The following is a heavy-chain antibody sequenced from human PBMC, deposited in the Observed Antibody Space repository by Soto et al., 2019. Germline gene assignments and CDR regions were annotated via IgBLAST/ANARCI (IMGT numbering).Heavy chain of an antibody. CDR2: IIPIFGTA. J-gene: IGHJ6*02. CDR1: GGTFSSYA. CDR3: AAPYSSSWYVSYYYGMDV. V-gene: IGHV1-69*13. Sequence: SVKVSCKASGGTFSSYAISWVRQAPGQGLEWMGGIIPIFGTANYAQKFQGRVTITADESTSTAYMELSSLRSEDTAVYYCAAPYSSSWYVSYYYGMDVWGQGTTVTVSS. D-gene: IGHD6-13*01.